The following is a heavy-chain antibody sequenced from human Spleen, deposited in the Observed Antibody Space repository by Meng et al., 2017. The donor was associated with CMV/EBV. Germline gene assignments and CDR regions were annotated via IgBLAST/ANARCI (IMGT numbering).Heavy chain of an antibody. CDR3: AREGVTYNRNYFDY. CDR1: GFDFSSYS. D-gene: IGHD1-14*01. CDR2: ISSTSAYI. Sequence: VGSLRLSCAASGFDFSSYSMHWVRQSPGKGLEWVSCISSTSAYISDADSLKDRFTISRDNTKNLLYLQMHSLRAEDTGTYYCAREGVTYNRNYFDYWGQGALVTVSS. V-gene: IGHV3-21*04. J-gene: IGHJ4*02.